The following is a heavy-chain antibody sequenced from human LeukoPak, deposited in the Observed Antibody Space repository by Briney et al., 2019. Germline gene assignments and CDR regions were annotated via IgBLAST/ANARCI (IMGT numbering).Heavy chain of an antibody. J-gene: IGHJ4*02. CDR3: ARDTYYYGSGSYEPDY. CDR1: GFTFSSYA. D-gene: IGHD3-10*01. V-gene: IGHV3-30*04. CDR2: ISYDGSNK. Sequence: GGSLRLSCAASGFTFSSYAMSWVRQAPGKGLEWVAVISYDGSNKYYADSVKGRFTISRDNSKNTLYLQMNSLRAEDTAVYYCARDTYYYGSGSYEPDYWGQGTLVTVSS.